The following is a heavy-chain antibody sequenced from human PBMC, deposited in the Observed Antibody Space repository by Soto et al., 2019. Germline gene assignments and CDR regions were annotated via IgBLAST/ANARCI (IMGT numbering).Heavy chain of an antibody. V-gene: IGHV4-4*02. Sequence: QVQLQESGPGLVTPSGTLSLTCSVSGVSISRSNWWTWVRQAPGKGLEWIGELYPSGGTTYNPSLQNRVTISVYSSKNHLSLTLTSVTAADTAVYYCARCLHCSNGGRFDPWGQGALVTVSS. CDR3: ARCLHCSNGGRFDP. CDR1: GVSISRSNW. D-gene: IGHD2-8*01. CDR2: LYPSGGT. J-gene: IGHJ5*02.